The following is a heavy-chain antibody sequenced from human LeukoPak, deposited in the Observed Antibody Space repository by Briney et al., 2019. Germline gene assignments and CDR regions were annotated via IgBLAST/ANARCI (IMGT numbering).Heavy chain of an antibody. J-gene: IGHJ6*03. V-gene: IGHV1-2*02. CDR2: INPNSGGT. Sequence: GASVKVSCKASGYIFTGYYMHWVRQAPGQGLEWMGWINPNSGGTNYAQKFQGRVTMTRDTSISTAYMELSRLRSDDTAVYYCARGYSSSWSAYYYYYMDVWGKGTTVTVSS. CDR1: GYIFTGYY. D-gene: IGHD6-13*01. CDR3: ARGYSSSWSAYYYYYMDV.